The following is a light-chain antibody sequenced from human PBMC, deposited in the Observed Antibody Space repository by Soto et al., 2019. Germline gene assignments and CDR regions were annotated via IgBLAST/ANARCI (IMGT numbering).Light chain of an antibody. CDR1: QTVSTY. CDR3: QQDYSIHALT. CDR2: DVS. V-gene: IGKV1-39*01. J-gene: IGKJ4*01. Sequence: DIQMTQSPSSLSASVGDRVTISCRASQTVSTYLHWYQHKPGRAPRLLISDVSTLQSGVPGRFRGSGSETEFTLTTTYVLQADFATYYYQQDYSIHALTFGGGTKVEIK.